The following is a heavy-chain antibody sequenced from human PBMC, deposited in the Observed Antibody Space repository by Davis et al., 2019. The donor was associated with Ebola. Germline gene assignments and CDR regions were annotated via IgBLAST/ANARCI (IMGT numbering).Heavy chain of an antibody. D-gene: IGHD4-11*01. CDR3: ARDSDDYSFDY. CDR1: GFTFRTYA. CDR2: VRSHGSDD. Sequence: GGSLRLSCADSGFTFRTYAMHWVRQAPGRGLEWVAFVRSHGSDDHYADSVKGRFTISRDNSKNTLYLQMNSLRPEDTAVYYCARDSDDYSFDYWGQGTLVTVSS. J-gene: IGHJ4*02. V-gene: IGHV3-30*02.